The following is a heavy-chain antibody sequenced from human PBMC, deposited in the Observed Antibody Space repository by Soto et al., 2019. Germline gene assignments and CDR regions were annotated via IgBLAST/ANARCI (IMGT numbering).Heavy chain of an antibody. CDR3: AKGDSSGWGNFDS. D-gene: IGHD6-19*01. CDR2: ISGGGGTT. V-gene: IGHV3-23*01. Sequence: GGSLRLSCAVSGFTFRTYAMSWVRQAPGKGLEWVSAISGGGGTTYYVDSVKGRFTISRDNSENTLYLQMNSLRAEDTTLYYCAKGDSSGWGNFDSWGQGTLVTVSS. CDR1: GFTFRTYA. J-gene: IGHJ4*02.